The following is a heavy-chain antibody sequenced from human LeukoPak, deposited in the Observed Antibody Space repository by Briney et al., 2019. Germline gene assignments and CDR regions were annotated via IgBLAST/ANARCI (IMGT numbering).Heavy chain of an antibody. V-gene: IGHV3-21*01. J-gene: IGHJ4*02. CDR2: ISSNNGYI. CDR1: GSSFSSYR. Sequence: GGSLRLSCAASGSSFSSYRMNWVRQAPGKGLEWVASISSNNGYIYYADSVKGRFTISRDNGENSLHLQMNSLRAEDAAVYYCARDLGTRKSIAFADWGQGTLVTVSS. CDR3: ARDLGTRKSIAFAD. D-gene: IGHD6-6*01.